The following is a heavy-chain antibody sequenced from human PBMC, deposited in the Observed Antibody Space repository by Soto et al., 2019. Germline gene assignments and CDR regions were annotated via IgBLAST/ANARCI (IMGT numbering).Heavy chain of an antibody. CDR3: AKDWRFFGLGYCGSTSCPDDAFDI. CDR2: ISGSGGST. J-gene: IGHJ3*02. CDR1: GFTFSSYA. D-gene: IGHD2-2*01. Sequence: PGGSLRLSCAASGFTFSSYAMSWVRQAPGKGLEWVSAISGSGGSTYYADSVKGRFTISRDNSKNTLYLQMNSLRAEDTAVYYCAKDWRFFGLGYCGSTSCPDDAFDIWGQGTMVTVSS. V-gene: IGHV3-23*01.